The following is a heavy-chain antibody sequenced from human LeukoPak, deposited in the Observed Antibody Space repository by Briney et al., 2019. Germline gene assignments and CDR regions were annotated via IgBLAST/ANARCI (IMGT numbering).Heavy chain of an antibody. Sequence: PSETLSLTCALYVGSFSVYYWSWIRHPPGKGLEWIGEINHSGSPNYNPPLKRRVTISVDTSKNQFSLKLSSVTAADTAVYYCARGRRFMITFGGVIASRPSLDYWGQGTLVTVSS. V-gene: IGHV4-34*01. CDR3: ARGRRFMITFGGVIASRPSLDY. D-gene: IGHD3-16*02. CDR2: INHSGSP. J-gene: IGHJ4*02. CDR1: VGSFSVYY.